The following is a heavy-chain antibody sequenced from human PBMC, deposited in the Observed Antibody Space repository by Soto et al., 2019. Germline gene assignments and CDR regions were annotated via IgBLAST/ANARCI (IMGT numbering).Heavy chain of an antibody. Sequence: ETLSLTCAVSGGSIGTSAYYWGWIRQAPGKGLEWIGSINHSGYTYLSPSLKDRVTMSVDTSKNSFSLKLRSATAADTGLYYCSRRAPEGFDPWGQGTLVTVSS. V-gene: IGHV4-39*01. CDR3: SRRAPEGFDP. J-gene: IGHJ5*02. CDR2: INHSGYT. CDR1: GGSIGTSAYY.